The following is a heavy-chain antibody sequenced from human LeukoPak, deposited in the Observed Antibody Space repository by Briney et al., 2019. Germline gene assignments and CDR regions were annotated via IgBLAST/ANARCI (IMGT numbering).Heavy chain of an antibody. Sequence: ASVKVSCKASGGTFSSYAISWVRQAPGQGLEWMGWISAYNGNTNYAQKLQGRVTMTTDTSTSTAYMELRSLRSDDTAVYYCARVGSRLWFGGSFDYWGQGTLVTVSS. CDR3: ARVGSRLWFGGSFDY. V-gene: IGHV1-18*01. D-gene: IGHD3-10*01. CDR2: ISAYNGNT. J-gene: IGHJ4*02. CDR1: GGTFSSYA.